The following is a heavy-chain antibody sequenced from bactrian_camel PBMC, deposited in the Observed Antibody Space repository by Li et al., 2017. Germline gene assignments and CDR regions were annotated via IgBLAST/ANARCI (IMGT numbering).Heavy chain of an antibody. J-gene: IGHJ4*01. D-gene: IGHD1*01. CDR3: AYDPRCISPTGSAWYYDT. Sequence: HVQLVESGGGSVQAGGSPNLSCEASRGFWCMGWFRQVPGNEREAVAAIDTDGTTTYHAGVKDRFSISHDNAKKTLTLQMNNLKPEDTAMYSCAYDPRCISPTGSAWYYDTWGQGTQVTVS. CDR1: RGFWC. V-gene: IGHV3S53*01. CDR2: IDTDGTT.